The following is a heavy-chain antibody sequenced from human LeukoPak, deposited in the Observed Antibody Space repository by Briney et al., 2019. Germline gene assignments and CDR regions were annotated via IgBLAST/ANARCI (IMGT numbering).Heavy chain of an antibody. CDR2: IFYGGNV. Sequence: PSETLSLTCTVSGDSIRSSSYYWAWIRQPPGKGLEWIGSIFYGGNVHDNPSLRSRLTISVDTSKNHFSLRLRSVTAADTAVYFCARVYDFWSGYYDHWGQGILVTVSS. CDR1: GDSIRSSSYY. J-gene: IGHJ4*02. V-gene: IGHV4-39*02. D-gene: IGHD3-3*01. CDR3: ARVYDFWSGYYDH.